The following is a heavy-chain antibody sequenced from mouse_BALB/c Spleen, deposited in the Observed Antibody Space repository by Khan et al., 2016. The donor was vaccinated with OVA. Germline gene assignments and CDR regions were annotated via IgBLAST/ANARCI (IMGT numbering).Heavy chain of an antibody. CDR3: SSGAGTTYGMDY. CDR2: ILPGSDTT. Sequence: QVQLQQSGAELMKPGASVKISCKATGYTFSSYWIEWVKQRPGHGLEWIGEILPGSDTTNYNEKFKGKATFTADTSSNTAYMQLSSLTTEDSAVXYFSSGAGTTYGMDYLGQGSSVTVSS. V-gene: IGHV1-9*01. D-gene: IGHD4-1*01. CDR1: GYTFSSYW. J-gene: IGHJ4*01.